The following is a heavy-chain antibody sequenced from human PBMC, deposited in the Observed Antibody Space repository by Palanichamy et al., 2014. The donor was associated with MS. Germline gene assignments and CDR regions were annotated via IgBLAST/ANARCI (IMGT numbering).Heavy chain of an antibody. CDR2: ISGSGGST. CDR3: GIMYSSGPQNY. CDR1: GFTFSNYA. J-gene: IGHJ4*02. D-gene: IGHD6-19*01. Sequence: EVQMLESGGGLVQPGGSLRLSCVASGFTFSNYAMSWVRQAPGKGLEWVSVISGSGGSTYYADSVKGRFTISRDNSKNTLYLQMNSLRAEDTAVYYCGIMYSSGPQNYRGQGTLVTVSS. V-gene: IGHV3-23*01.